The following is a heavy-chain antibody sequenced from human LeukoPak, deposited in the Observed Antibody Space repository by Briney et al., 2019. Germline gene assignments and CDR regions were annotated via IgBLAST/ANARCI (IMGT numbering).Heavy chain of an antibody. CDR2: INSGGSSI. CDR1: GFTFNNYE. J-gene: IGHJ4*02. Sequence: PGGSLRLSCAASGFTFNNYEMNWVRQAPGKGLEWVSYINSGGSSISYSDSVRGRFTTSGDSAKNSLYLQMNSLRAEDTALYYCARGSVDYWGQGTLVTVSS. V-gene: IGHV3-48*03. CDR3: ARGSVDY.